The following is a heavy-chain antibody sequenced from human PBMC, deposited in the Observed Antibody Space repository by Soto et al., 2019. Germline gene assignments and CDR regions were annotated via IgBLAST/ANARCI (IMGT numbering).Heavy chain of an antibody. CDR2: ISGSGGST. V-gene: IGHV3-23*01. CDR1: GFTFSSYA. CDR3: AKRQKVVVVPAAIWFDP. D-gene: IGHD2-2*01. Sequence: GGSLRLSCAASGFTFSSYAMSWVRPAPGKGLEWVSAISGSGGSTYYADSVKGRFTISRDNSKNTLYLQMNSLRAEDTAVYYCAKRQKVVVVPAAIWFDPWGQGTLVTVSS. J-gene: IGHJ5*02.